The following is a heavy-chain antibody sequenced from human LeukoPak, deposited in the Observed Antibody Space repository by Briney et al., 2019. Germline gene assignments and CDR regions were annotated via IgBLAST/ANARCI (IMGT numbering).Heavy chain of an antibody. V-gene: IGHV4-59*01. CDR3: ARAPRYCSGGSCYSNNWFDP. CDR2: IYYSGST. CDR1: GGSISSYY. D-gene: IGHD2-15*01. J-gene: IGHJ5*02. Sequence: PSETLSLTCTVSGGSISSYYWSWIRQPPGKGLEWIGYIYYSGSTNYNPSLKSRVTISVDTSKNQFSLKLSSVTAADTAVYYCARAPRYCSGGSCYSNNWFDPWGQGTLVTVSS.